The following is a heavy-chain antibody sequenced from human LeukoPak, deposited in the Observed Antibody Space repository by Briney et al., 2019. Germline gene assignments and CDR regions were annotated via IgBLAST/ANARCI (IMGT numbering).Heavy chain of an antibody. Sequence: SGPTLVNPTQTLTLTCTFPGFSLSTSGMCVSWIRQPPGKALERLARIDWDDDKYYSTSLKTRLTISKDTSKNQVVLRMTSMDPVDTATYYCARIRYYYDSSGYYSDIWGQGTMVTVSS. V-gene: IGHV2-70*11. D-gene: IGHD3-22*01. CDR2: IDWDDDK. CDR3: ARIRYYYDSSGYYSDI. CDR1: GFSLSTSGMC. J-gene: IGHJ3*02.